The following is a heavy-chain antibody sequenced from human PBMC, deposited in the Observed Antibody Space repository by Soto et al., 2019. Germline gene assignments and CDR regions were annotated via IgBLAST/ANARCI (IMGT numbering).Heavy chain of an antibody. CDR2: IIPIFGTA. V-gene: IGHV1-69*06. CDR3: ARVGPPKYSGSYGPWYFDL. CDR1: GGTFSSYA. Sequence: QVQPVQSGAEVKKPGSSVKVSCKASGGTFSSYAISWVRQAPGQGLEWMGGIIPIFGTANYAQKFQGRVTITADKSTSTAYMELSSLRSEDTAVYYCARVGPPKYSGSYGPWYFDLWGRGTLVTVSS. D-gene: IGHD1-26*01. J-gene: IGHJ2*01.